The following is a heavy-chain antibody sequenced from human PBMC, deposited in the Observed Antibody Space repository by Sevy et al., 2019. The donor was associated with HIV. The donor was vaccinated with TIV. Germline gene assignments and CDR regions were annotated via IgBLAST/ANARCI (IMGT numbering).Heavy chain of an antibody. CDR2: ISSSGSSI. Sequence: GGSLRLSCTASGFTFSSYDMNWVHQAPGKGLEWVSKISSSGSSIYYADSVKGRFTISRDNAKNSLNLQMNSLRAEDTAVSYCTRNGGAFDNGFDPWGQGTLVTVSS. V-gene: IGHV3-48*03. D-gene: IGHD2-8*01. CDR1: GFTFSSYD. CDR3: TRNGGAFDNGFDP. J-gene: IGHJ5*02.